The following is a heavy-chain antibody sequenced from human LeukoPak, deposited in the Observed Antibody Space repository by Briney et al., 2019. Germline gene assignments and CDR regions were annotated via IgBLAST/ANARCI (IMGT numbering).Heavy chain of an antibody. V-gene: IGHV3-74*01. J-gene: IGHJ4*02. D-gene: IGHD6-19*01. CDR2: INSDGSTA. Sequence: GGSLRLSCTASGFTFRSYAMNWVRQAPGKGLVWVSHINSDGSTATYADSVKGRLTISRDNAKNTVYLQMNSLRAEDTAVYYCARGGVGCFDYWGQGALVTVSS. CDR3: ARGGVGCFDY. CDR1: GFTFRSYA.